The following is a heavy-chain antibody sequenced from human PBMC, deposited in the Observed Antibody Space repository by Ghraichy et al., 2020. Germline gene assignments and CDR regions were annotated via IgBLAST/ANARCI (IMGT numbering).Heavy chain of an antibody. V-gene: IGHV3-21*01. J-gene: IGHJ4*02. CDR2: ISSSSSYI. D-gene: IGHD3-3*01. CDR3: ARGKGGYGFLEWLLSLGEGY. Sequence: GGSLRLSCAASGFTFSSYSMNWVRQAPGKGLEWVSSISSSSSYIYYADSVKGRFTISRDNAKNSLYLQMNSLRAEDTAVYYCARGKGGYGFLEWLLSLGEGYWGQGTLVTVSS. CDR1: GFTFSSYS.